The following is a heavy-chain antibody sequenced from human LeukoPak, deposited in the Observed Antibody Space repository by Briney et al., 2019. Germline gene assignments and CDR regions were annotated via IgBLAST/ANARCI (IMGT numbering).Heavy chain of an antibody. CDR2: IHTSGDT. Sequence: PGGSLRLSCAASGFTFSSSAMSWVRQAPGKGLEWVSAIHTSGDTCYADSVKGRFTISRDTSKNTLYLQISSLRVEDTAVYYCIVFGDSNHWGQGTLVTVSS. CDR3: IVFGDSNH. J-gene: IGHJ5*02. V-gene: IGHV3-23*05. D-gene: IGHD4-17*01. CDR1: GFTFSSSA.